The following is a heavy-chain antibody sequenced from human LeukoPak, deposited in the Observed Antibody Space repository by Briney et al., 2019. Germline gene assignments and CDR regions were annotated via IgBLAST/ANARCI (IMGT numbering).Heavy chain of an antibody. CDR3: ARGRSAAGNFDY. CDR2: IYSSGST. J-gene: IGHJ4*02. CDR1: GGSIGSGGYY. D-gene: IGHD6-13*01. Sequence: SETLSLTCTVSGGSIGSGGYYWSWIRHQPGKGLEWIGYIYSSGSTDYNPSLKSRLAISVDTPKNQFSLKVTSVTAADTAVYYCARGRSAAGNFDYWGQGTLVTVSS. V-gene: IGHV4-31*03.